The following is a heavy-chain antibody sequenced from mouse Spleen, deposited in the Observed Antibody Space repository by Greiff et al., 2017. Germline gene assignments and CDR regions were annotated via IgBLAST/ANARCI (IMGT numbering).Heavy chain of an antibody. D-gene: IGHD1-1*01. CDR2: IDPETGGT. V-gene: IGHV1-15*01. CDR1: GYTFTDYE. J-gene: IGHJ2*01. Sequence: QVQLQQSGAELVRPGASVTLSCKASGYTFTDYEMHWVKQTPVHGLEWIGAIDPETGGTAYNQKFKGKATLTADKSSSTAYMQLSSLTSEDSAVYFCARGENYYGSNDYWGQGTTLTVSS. CDR3: ARGENYYGSNDY.